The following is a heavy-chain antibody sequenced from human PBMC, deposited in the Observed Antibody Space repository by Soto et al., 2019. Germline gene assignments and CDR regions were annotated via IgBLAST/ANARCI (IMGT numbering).Heavy chain of an antibody. J-gene: IGHJ4*02. CDR3: AKGLLTRKPPQYYFDF. CDR2: ISGSGSST. D-gene: IGHD2-21*01. V-gene: IGHV3-23*01. Sequence: GGSLRLSCAASGFTFSIYAMIWIRQAPGKGLEWVSTISGSGSSTYYADSVKGRFTISRDSSKNALYLQMNSLRAEDTAVYYCAKGLLTRKPPQYYFDFWGQGTLVTVSS. CDR1: GFTFSIYA.